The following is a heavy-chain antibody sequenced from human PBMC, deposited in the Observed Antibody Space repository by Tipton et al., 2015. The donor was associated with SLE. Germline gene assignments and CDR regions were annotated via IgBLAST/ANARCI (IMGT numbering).Heavy chain of an antibody. D-gene: IGHD1-7*01. CDR2: IYYSGST. Sequence: TLSLTCTVSGGPISSYYWSWIRQPPGKGLEWIGYIYYSGSTNYNPSLKSRVTISVDTSKNQFSLKLSSVTAADTAVYYCARSGPYWNYGHYFDYWGQGTLVTVSS. V-gene: IGHV4-59*12. CDR3: ARSGPYWNYGHYFDY. CDR1: GGPISSYY. J-gene: IGHJ4*02.